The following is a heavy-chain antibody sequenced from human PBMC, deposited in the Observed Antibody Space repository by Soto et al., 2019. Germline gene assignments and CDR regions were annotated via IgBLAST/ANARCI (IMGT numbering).Heavy chain of an antibody. V-gene: IGHV1-69*02. CDR1: GGTFSCYT. D-gene: IGHD1-26*01. CDR3: ARGYSGSYDNWFDP. Sequence: QVQLVQSGAEVKKPGSSVKVSCKASGGTFSCYTISWVRQAPGQGLEWMGRIIPILGIANYAQKFQGRVTITADKSTSTAYMELSSLRSEDTAVYYCARGYSGSYDNWFDPWGQGTLVTVSS. J-gene: IGHJ5*02. CDR2: IIPILGIA.